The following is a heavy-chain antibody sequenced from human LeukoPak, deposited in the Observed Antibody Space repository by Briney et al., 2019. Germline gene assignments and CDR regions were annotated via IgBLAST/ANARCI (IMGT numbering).Heavy chain of an antibody. D-gene: IGHD6-19*01. CDR2: IRYDGSNK. J-gene: IGHJ3*02. V-gene: IGHV3-30*02. Sequence: PGGSLRLSCAASGFTFSSHGMHWVRQAPGKGLEWVAFIRYDGSNKYYADSVKGRFTISRDNSKNTLYLQMNSLRAEDTAVYYCAASAGWYGLGAAFDIWGQGTMVTVSS. CDR3: AASAGWYGLGAAFDI. CDR1: GFTFSSHG.